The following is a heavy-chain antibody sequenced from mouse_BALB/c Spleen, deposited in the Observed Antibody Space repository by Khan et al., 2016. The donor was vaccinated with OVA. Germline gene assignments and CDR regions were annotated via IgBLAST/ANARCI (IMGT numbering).Heavy chain of an antibody. CDR3: ASGLGRYYAMDY. J-gene: IGHJ4*01. D-gene: IGHD4-1*01. V-gene: IGHV3-2*02. CDR1: GYSITRDYA. Sequence: EVQLVESGPGLVKPSQSLSLTCTVTGYSITRDYAWNWIRQFPGNKLEWMGYISNSGSTSYNPSLKSRISITRDTSKNQFFLQLNSVTTEETATNYCASGLGRYYAMDYWGQGTSVTVSS. CDR2: ISNSGST.